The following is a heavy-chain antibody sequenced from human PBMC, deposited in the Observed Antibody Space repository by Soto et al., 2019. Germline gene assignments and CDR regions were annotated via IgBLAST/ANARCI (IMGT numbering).Heavy chain of an antibody. J-gene: IGHJ4*02. CDR1: GYTFNTYG. CDR3: ARDVGYCSSSTCLIDH. D-gene: IGHD2-2*01. Sequence: VQLVQSGAEVKKPGASVKVSCKASGYTFNTYGISWVRQAPGQGLEWMGWISTFNGETRYAQKFQARVTVTTDSPTTTVYMELRSLISDATVVYYCARDVGYCSSSTCLIDHWGQGTLVTVSS. V-gene: IGHV1-18*01. CDR2: ISTFNGET.